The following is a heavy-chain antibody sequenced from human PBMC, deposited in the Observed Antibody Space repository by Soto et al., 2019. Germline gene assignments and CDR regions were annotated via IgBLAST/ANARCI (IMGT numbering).Heavy chain of an antibody. CDR1: GFTFSNYS. V-gene: IGHV3-30-3*01. CDR2: ISKDGDKK. CDR3: AREWSVANPGY. J-gene: IGHJ4*02. Sequence: GSLRLSCAASGFTFSNYSMHWVRQAPGKGLEWVAVISKDGDKKYYADSVKGRFTISRDNSKNTLYLQVNSLRPEDTAVYYCAREWSVANPGYWGQGTQVTVSS. D-gene: IGHD5-12*01.